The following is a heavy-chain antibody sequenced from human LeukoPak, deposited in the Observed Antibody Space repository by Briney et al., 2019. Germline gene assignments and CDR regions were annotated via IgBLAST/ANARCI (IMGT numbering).Heavy chain of an antibody. CDR2: ISGSGGST. Sequence: GGSLRLSCAASGFTVSSNYMSWVRQAPGKGLEWVSAISGSGGSTYYADSVKGRFTISRDNSKNTLYLQMNSLRAEDTAVYYCAKVLDFGPPEGYWGQGTLVTVSS. CDR3: AKVLDFGPPEGY. V-gene: IGHV3-23*01. D-gene: IGHD3/OR15-3a*01. J-gene: IGHJ4*02. CDR1: GFTVSSNY.